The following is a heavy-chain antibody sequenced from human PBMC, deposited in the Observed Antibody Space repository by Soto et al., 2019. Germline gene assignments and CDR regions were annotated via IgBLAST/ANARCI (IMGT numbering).Heavy chain of an antibody. CDR1: GGTFSSYA. J-gene: IGHJ4*02. D-gene: IGHD6-13*01. CDR2: IIPIFGTA. V-gene: IGHV1-69*05. Sequence: ASVKVSCKASGGTFSSYAVSWVRQAPGQGLEWMGWIIPIFGTANYAQKFQGRVTMTTDTSTSTAYMELRSLRSDDTAVYYCARDEQQLVLTTDYWGQGTLVTVSS. CDR3: ARDEQQLVLTTDY.